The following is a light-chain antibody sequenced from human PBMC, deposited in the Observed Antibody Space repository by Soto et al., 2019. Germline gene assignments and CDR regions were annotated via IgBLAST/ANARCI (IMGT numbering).Light chain of an antibody. Sequence: EVVLTESAATLPVSPGERATLSCRASQSVSIKLAWYQKKPGQAPRLLXYETSTRATGIPARFSGSGSGTELTLTISSLQSEDFAVYYCQQYNKWPPITFGQGTRLEIK. CDR1: QSVSIK. V-gene: IGKV3-15*01. CDR2: ETS. CDR3: QQYNKWPPIT. J-gene: IGKJ5*01.